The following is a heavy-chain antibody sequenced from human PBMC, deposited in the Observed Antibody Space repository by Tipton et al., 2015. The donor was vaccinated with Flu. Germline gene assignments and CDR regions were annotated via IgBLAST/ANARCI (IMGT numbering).Heavy chain of an antibody. V-gene: IGHV4-59*08. Sequence: TLSLTCTVSDGSISSYYWSWIRQPPGKGLEWIGYIYDTGSTNYNPSLKNRVTISIDTSKNQFSLKLSSVTAADTAVYHCGRHNYYYYAMDVWGQGTTVTVSS. CDR3: GRHNYYYYAMDV. CDR1: DGSISSYY. CDR2: IYDTGST. J-gene: IGHJ6*02.